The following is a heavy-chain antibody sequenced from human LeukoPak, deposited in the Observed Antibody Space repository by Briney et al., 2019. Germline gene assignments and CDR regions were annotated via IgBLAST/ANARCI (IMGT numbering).Heavy chain of an antibody. D-gene: IGHD3-16*01. CDR2: IYGSGST. CDR3: AREGGPMSSYYFDY. CDR1: GGSISSDF. V-gene: IGHV4-59*01. Sequence: SETLSLTCTVSGGSISSDFWIWVRQPPGKGLEWIGYIYGSGSTNYNPSLKSRVSISVDTSKNQFSLKVNSVTAADTAVYYCAREGGPMSSYYFDYWGQGTLVTVSS. J-gene: IGHJ4*02.